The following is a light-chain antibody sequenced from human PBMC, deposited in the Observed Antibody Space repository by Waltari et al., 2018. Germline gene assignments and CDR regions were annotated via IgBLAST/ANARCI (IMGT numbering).Light chain of an antibody. V-gene: IGLV1-44*01. CDR1: TNNVKTSG. J-gene: IGLJ2*01. CDR2: GD. Sequence: QSPLTQEASESGTVGRKLTLFCTVDTNNVKTSGARWYQHISHVHGAPKPVMFGDSRPLGIHDRFSGSKSGTTSSLNISGLQPEDEAHYYCSTWDSRISGQVFGGGTKLTVL. CDR3: STWDSRISGQV.